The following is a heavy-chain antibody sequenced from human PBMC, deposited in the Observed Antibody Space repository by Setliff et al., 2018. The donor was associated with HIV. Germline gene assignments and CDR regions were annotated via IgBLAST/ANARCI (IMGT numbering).Heavy chain of an antibody. CDR1: GFTFGDYV. CDR3: AKWHSTAWYSGYYIDN. V-gene: IGHV3-23*01. D-gene: IGHD6-19*01. CDR2: ISGPGSSS. Sequence: PGGSLRLSCITSGFTFGDYVMSWFRQAPGKGLEWVSSISGPGSSSYYADSVKGRFTISRDNSKDTLFLQMNVLSAGDTAIYYCAKWHSTAWYSGYYIDNWGQGTQVTVSS. J-gene: IGHJ4*02.